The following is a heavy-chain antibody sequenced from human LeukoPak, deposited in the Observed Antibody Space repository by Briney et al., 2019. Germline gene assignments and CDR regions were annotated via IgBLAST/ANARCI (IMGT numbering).Heavy chain of an antibody. CDR1: GGSVSSGNYH. CDR2: IYASGST. J-gene: IGHJ4*02. Sequence: SETLSLTCTVSGGSVSSGNYHWSWIRQSAGEGLECIGRIYASGSTNYKPSLNSRVTISLDTSKNQFSLKLTSVTAADTAVYYCARGTSYRWQQLASFDSWGQGTLVTVSS. CDR3: ARGTSYRWQQLASFDS. D-gene: IGHD6-13*01. V-gene: IGHV4-61*02.